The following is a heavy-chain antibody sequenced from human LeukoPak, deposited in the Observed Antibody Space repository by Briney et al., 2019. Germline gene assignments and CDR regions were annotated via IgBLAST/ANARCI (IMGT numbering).Heavy chain of an antibody. CDR2: IYHSGST. D-gene: IGHD2-2*01. CDR3: ARAQGAAMGDLGFDY. V-gene: IGHV4-30-2*01. CDR1: GGSISSGGYS. J-gene: IGHJ4*02. Sequence: SETLSLTCAVSGGSISSGGYSWSWTRQPPGKGLEWIGYIYHSGSTYYNPSLKSRVTISVDRSKNQFSLKLSSVTAADTAVYYCARAQGAAMGDLGFDYWGQGTLVTVSS.